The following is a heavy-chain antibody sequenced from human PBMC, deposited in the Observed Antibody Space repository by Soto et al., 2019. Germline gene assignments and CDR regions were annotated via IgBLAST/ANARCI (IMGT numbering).Heavy chain of an antibody. CDR2: IIPIFGTA. Sequence: ASVKVSCKASGGTFSSYAISWVRQAPGQGLEWMGGIIPIFGTANYAQKFQGRVTITADESTSTAYMELSSLRSEDTAMYYCARTRGRTGVVVVPAAIRGSRYYYGMDVWGQGTTVTVSS. CDR1: GGTFSSYA. J-gene: IGHJ6*02. D-gene: IGHD2-2*02. V-gene: IGHV1-69*13. CDR3: ARTRGRTGVVVVPAAIRGSRYYYGMDV.